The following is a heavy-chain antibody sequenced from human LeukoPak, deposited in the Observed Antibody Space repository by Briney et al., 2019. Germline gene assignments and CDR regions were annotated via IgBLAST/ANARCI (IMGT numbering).Heavy chain of an antibody. V-gene: IGHV3-23*01. CDR1: GFTFSSYS. Sequence: GGSLRLSCAASGFTFSSYSMNWVRQAPGKGLEWVSAISGSGGSTYYADSVKGRFTISRDNSKNTLYLQMNSLRAEDTAVYYCAKLGYCSSTSCNWDYYYMDVWGKGTTVTISS. CDR3: AKLGYCSSTSCNWDYYYMDV. CDR2: ISGSGGST. J-gene: IGHJ6*03. D-gene: IGHD2-2*01.